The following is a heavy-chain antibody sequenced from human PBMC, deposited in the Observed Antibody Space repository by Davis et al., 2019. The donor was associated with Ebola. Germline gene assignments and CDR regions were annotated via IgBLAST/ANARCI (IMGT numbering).Heavy chain of an antibody. V-gene: IGHV3-21*01. CDR2: ISSSSSYI. Sequence: GGSLLPCAASGFIFTKYWMAWVRQAPGKGLEWVSSISSSSSYIYYADSVKGRFTISRDNAKNSLYLQMNSLRAEDTAVYYCARDPEVWDYIDYYGMDVWGQGTTVTVSS. J-gene: IGHJ6*02. D-gene: IGHD3-16*01. CDR1: GFIFTKYW. CDR3: ARDPEVWDYIDYYGMDV.